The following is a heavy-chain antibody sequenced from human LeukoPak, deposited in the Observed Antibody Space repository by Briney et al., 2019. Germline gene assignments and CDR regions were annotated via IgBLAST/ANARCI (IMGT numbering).Heavy chain of an antibody. D-gene: IGHD1-26*01. CDR1: GFTFDDYG. CDR3: ARGGSGSYPYYFDY. CDR2: INWRGGSR. Sequence: GRSLRLSCAASGFTFDDYGMSWVRQAPCKGLDWVSGINWRGGSRGYADSVKGRFTSSRDNAKNALYLQMNSLRAEDTALYHCARGGSGSYPYYFDYWGQGTLVTVSS. V-gene: IGHV3-20*01. J-gene: IGHJ4*02.